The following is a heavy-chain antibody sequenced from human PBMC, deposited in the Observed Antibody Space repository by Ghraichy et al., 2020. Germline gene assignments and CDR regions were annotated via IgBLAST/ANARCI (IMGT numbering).Heavy chain of an antibody. CDR2: IYHSGST. J-gene: IGHJ4*02. Sequence: SETLSLTCAVSGGSISSSNWWSWVRQPPGKGLEGIGEIYHSGSTNYNPSLKSRVTISVDKSKNQFSLKLSSVTASDTAVYYCARASDYGDYDHLDYWGQGTLVTVSS. V-gene: IGHV4-4*02. CDR1: GGSISSSNW. D-gene: IGHD4-17*01. CDR3: ARASDYGDYDHLDY.